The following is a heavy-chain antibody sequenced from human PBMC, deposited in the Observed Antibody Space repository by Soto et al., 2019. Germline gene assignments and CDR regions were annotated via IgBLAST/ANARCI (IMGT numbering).Heavy chain of an antibody. J-gene: IGHJ6*02. D-gene: IGHD5-18*01. CDR1: GLTVSGQKY. Sequence: DVQLVESGGGLIQPGESLRLSCAAFGLTVSGQKYVAWVRQAPGKGLEWVSALYDVDGTYYADSVKGRFTTSRDSSKTTVYLQMNSLRAEDTALYYCAKGSDTFNYHYYGMDLWGQGTTVTVS. CDR3: AKGSDTFNYHYYGMDL. V-gene: IGHV3-66*03. CDR2: LYDVDGT.